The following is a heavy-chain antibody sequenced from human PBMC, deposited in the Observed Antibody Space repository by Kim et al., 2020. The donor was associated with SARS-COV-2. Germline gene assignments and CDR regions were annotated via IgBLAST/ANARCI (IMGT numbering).Heavy chain of an antibody. CDR2: INQDGSDK. CDR3: TREITETTDGP. J-gene: IGHJ5*02. D-gene: IGHD4-17*01. CDR1: GFSSSEYW. V-gene: IGHV3-7*03. Sequence: GGSLRLSCAVSGFSSSEYWMSWVRQAPGKGLEWVANINQDGSDKNYADSVRGRFTISRDNAENSLYLQMNSLRAEDTAVYYCTREITETTDGPWGQGT.